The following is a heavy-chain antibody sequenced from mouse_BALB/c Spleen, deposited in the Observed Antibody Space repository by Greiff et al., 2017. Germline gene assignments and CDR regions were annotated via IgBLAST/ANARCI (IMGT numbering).Heavy chain of an antibody. CDR1: GFTFSSYA. D-gene: IGHD2-3*01. CDR2: ISSGGSYT. CDR3: ARDIYDPSYYYAMDY. Sequence: EVKLVESGGGLVKPGGSLKLSCAASGFTFSSYAMSWVRQSPEKRLEWVAEISSGGSYTYYPDTVTGRFTISRDNAKNTLYLEMSSLRSEDTAMYYCARDIYDPSYYYAMDYWGQGTSVTVSS. J-gene: IGHJ4*01. V-gene: IGHV5-9-4*01.